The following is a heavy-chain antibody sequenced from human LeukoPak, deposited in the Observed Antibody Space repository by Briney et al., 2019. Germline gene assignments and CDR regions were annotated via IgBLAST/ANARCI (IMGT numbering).Heavy chain of an antibody. D-gene: IGHD2-15*01. Sequence: GGSLRLSCAASGFTFTRFNMNWVRQAPGKGLELVSSITTSGTYIYYADSVKGRFTISRDNAKNSLYLQMNSLRAEDTAVYYCARDCSGGSCCDYWGQGTLVTVSS. CDR2: ITTSGTYI. CDR3: ARDCSGGSCCDY. V-gene: IGHV3-21*01. CDR1: GFTFTRFN. J-gene: IGHJ4*02.